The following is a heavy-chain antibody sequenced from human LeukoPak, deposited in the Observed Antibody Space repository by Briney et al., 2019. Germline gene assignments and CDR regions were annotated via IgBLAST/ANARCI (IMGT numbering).Heavy chain of an antibody. CDR2: IYHSGST. D-gene: IGHD3-16*01. CDR1: GYSISSGYY. J-gene: IGHJ6*03. Sequence: SETLSLTCTVSGYSISSGYYWGWIRQPPGKGLEWIGSIYHSGSTYYNPSLKSRVTISVDKSKNQFSLKLSSVTAADTAVYYCARSLYGRQAGYYYYYMDIWGKGTTVTVSS. CDR3: ARSLYGRQAGYYYYYMDI. V-gene: IGHV4-38-2*02.